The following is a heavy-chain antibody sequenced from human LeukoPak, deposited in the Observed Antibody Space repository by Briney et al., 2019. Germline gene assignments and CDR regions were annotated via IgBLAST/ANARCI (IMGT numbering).Heavy chain of an antibody. V-gene: IGHV3-7*03. CDR2: IKHDGSEA. CDR1: GFTFNKNW. D-gene: IGHD6-19*01. J-gene: IGHJ5*02. Sequence: PGGSLRLSCEAAGFTFNKNWMAWVSQAPGKGLEWVANIKHDGSEAYYLDSVKGRFTISRDNAKTSLFLQMNSLRAEDTAVYYCAKVGLSGYSSGWYDHWGQGTLVTVSS. CDR3: AKVGLSGYSSGWYDH.